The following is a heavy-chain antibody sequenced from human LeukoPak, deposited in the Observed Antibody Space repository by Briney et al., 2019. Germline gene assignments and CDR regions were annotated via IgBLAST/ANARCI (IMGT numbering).Heavy chain of an antibody. CDR2: IHHSGGT. D-gene: IGHD6-6*01. CDR1: GESMIGHY. J-gene: IGHJ4*02. Sequence: TSETLSLTCAVYGESMIGHYWTWIRQPPGKRLEWIGEIHHSGGTNSNPSLKNRVTMSIDMSKNQFSLKLNSVAAADTAVYYCAGYSGSPRYFDYWGQGTLVTVSS. V-gene: IGHV4-34*01. CDR3: AGYSGSPRYFDY.